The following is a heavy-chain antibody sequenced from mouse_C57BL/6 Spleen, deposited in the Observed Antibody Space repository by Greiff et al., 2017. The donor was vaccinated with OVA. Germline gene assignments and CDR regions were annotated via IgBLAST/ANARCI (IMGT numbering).Heavy chain of an antibody. CDR1: GYTFTSYW. J-gene: IGHJ4*01. Sequence: VQLKESGAELVKPGASVKLSCKASGYTFTSYWMHWVKQRPGQGLEWIGMIHPNSGSTNYNEKFKSKATLTVDKSSSTAYMQLSSLTSEDSAVYYCARGGIITTVVASMDYWGQGTSVTVSS. D-gene: IGHD1-1*01. CDR3: ARGGIITTVVASMDY. V-gene: IGHV1-64*01. CDR2: IHPNSGST.